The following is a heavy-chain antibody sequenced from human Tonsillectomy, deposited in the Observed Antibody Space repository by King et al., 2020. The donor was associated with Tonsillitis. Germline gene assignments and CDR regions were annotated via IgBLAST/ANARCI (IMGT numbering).Heavy chain of an antibody. V-gene: IGHV3-7*01. D-gene: IGHD2-2*01. CDR3: ARNLLIEVIPAAGVYDM. Sequence: VQLVESGGGLVQPGGSLRLSCAASGFTFGTYWMSWVRQAPGKGLEWVANIKQDGSEKFYVDSVKGRFTISRDNAKKSLYLQMNSLRAEDTAVYFCARNLLIEVIPAAGVYDMWGQGTMVTVSS. CDR1: GFTFGTYW. J-gene: IGHJ3*02. CDR2: IKQDGSEK.